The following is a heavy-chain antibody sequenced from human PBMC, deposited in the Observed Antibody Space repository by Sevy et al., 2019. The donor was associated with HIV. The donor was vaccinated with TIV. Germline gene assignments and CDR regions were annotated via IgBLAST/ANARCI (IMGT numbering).Heavy chain of an antibody. V-gene: IGHV3-11*01. CDR2: ISGSDDSGGDDTI. CDR3: ARDHVKDGKGVDYYYHAMDV. D-gene: IGHD2-15*01. Sequence: GGSLRLSCTASGFTLSDYYMSWIRQAPGKGLQWISYISGSDDSGGDDTIYYADSVKGRFTISRDNAKNSLYLQMSSLRADDTAVYYCARDHVKDGKGVDYYYHAMDVWGRGTTVTVSS. CDR1: GFTLSDYY. J-gene: IGHJ6*02.